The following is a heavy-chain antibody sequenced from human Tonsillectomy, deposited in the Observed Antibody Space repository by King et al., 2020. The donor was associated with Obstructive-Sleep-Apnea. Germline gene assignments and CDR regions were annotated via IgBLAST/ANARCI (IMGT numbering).Heavy chain of an antibody. D-gene: IGHD2-2*01. V-gene: IGHV3-48*04. CDR3: AREVVLGANAPAY. J-gene: IGHJ4*02. CDR2: ISSSSSTI. Sequence: DVQLVESGGGLVQPGGSLRLSCAVSGFTFSSYSMNWVRQAPGKGLEWVSYISSSSSTIYDADSVKDRFTISRHNAKNSLYLQMNSLRAEDTGVYYCAREVVLGANAPAYWGQGTLFTVSS. CDR1: GFTFSSYS.